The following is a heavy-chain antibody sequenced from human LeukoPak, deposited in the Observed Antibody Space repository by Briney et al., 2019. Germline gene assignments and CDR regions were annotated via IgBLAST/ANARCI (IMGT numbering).Heavy chain of an antibody. J-gene: IGHJ3*02. Sequence: GGSLRLSCAASGFTFSRYSMNWVRQAPGKGLEWVSYISSSSSTMYYADSVKGRFTISRDNAKNSLYLQMNSLRAEDTAVYYCARDAFLHAFDIWGQGTMVTVSS. CDR3: ARDAFLHAFDI. CDR2: ISSSSSTM. V-gene: IGHV3-48*04. CDR1: GFTFSRYS.